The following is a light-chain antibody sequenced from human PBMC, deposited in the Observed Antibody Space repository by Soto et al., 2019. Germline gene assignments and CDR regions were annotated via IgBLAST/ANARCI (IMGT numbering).Light chain of an antibody. J-gene: IGKJ4*01. CDR3: QQFGSAPKLS. CDR2: DAS. CDR1: QSVSATY. V-gene: IGKV3-20*01. Sequence: EIVLTQSPGTLSLSPGDTATLSCRASQSVSATYLAWYQQKPGQAPRLLIHDASTRATGIPDRFSGSGSGTDFTLTISRLEAEDFAVYYCQQFGSAPKLSFGGGTKVEIK.